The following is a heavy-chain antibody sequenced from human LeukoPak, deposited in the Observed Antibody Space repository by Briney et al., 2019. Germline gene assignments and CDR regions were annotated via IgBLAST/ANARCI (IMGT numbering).Heavy chain of an antibody. J-gene: IGHJ1*01. CDR2: INPSGGST. V-gene: IGHV1-46*01. Sequence: ASVKVSCKASGGTFSSYAISWVRQAPGQGLEWMGIINPSGGSTSYAQKFQGRVTIIRDTSASTAYMELSSLRSEDTAVYYCARVPLHDDSGHYYPHWGQGTLVTVSS. CDR1: GGTFSSYA. CDR3: ARVPLHDDSGHYYPH. D-gene: IGHD3-22*01.